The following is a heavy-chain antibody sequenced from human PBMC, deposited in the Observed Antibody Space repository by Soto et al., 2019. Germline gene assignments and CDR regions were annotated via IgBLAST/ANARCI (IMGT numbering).Heavy chain of an antibody. J-gene: IGHJ4*02. V-gene: IGHV3-9*01. D-gene: IGHD5-12*01. CDR1: GFTFDDYA. Sequence: GGSLRLSCAASGFTFDDYAMHWVRQAPGKGLEWVSGISWNSGSIGYADSVKGRFTISRDNAKNSLYLQMNSLRAEDTALYYCAKDRGYSGYEAFDYWGQGTLVTVSS. CDR2: ISWNSGSI. CDR3: AKDRGYSGYEAFDY.